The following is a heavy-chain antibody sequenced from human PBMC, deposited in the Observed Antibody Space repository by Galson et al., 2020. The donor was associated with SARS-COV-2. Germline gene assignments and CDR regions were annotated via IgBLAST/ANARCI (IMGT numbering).Heavy chain of an antibody. CDR3: ARLYSSSWYVGGNYYYYYGMDV. J-gene: IGHJ6*02. D-gene: IGHD6-13*01. CDR2: IDWDDDK. CDR1: GFSLSTSGMC. Sequence: ESGPTLVKPTQTLTLTCTFSGFSLSTSGMCVSWIRQPPGKALEWLARIDWDDDKYYSTSLKTRLTIPKDTSKNQVVLTMTNMDPVDTATYYCARLYSSSWYVGGNYYYYYGMDVWGQGTTVTVSS. V-gene: IGHV2-70*11.